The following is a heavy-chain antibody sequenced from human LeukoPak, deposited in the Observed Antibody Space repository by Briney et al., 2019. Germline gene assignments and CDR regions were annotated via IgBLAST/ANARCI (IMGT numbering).Heavy chain of an antibody. Sequence: PGGSLRLSCAASGFTFTTYAMTWVRQAPGQGPEWVSSIISGGNTYYAESVKGRFTISRDNSKNTLYVQMNSLRAEDTAVYYCVKSVASGTYYNNDCWGQGTLVTVSS. D-gene: IGHD3-10*01. CDR3: VKSVASGTYYNNDC. V-gene: IGHV3-23*01. CDR1: GFTFTTYA. CDR2: IISGGNT. J-gene: IGHJ4*02.